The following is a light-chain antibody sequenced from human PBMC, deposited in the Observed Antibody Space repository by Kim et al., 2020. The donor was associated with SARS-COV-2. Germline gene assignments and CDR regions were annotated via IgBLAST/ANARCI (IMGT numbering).Light chain of an antibody. J-gene: IGKJ2*01. CDR2: DAS. CDR1: QSVSSY. V-gene: IGKV3-11*01. Sequence: EIVLTQSPATLSLSPGERATLSCRASQSVSSYLAWYQQKPGQAPRLLIYDASNRATGIPARFSGSGYGTDFTLTISSLEPEDFAVYYCQQRSNSPVTFGQGTKLGIK. CDR3: QQRSNSPVT.